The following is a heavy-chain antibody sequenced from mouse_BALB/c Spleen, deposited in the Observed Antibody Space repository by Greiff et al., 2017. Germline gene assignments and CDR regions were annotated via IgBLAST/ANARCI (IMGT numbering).Heavy chain of an antibody. J-gene: IGHJ3*01. CDR1: GFTFSSYW. CDR2: IRLKSDNYAT. CDR3: TTTAPAY. D-gene: IGHD1-2*01. V-gene: IGHV6-6*02. Sequence: DVKLVESGGGLVQPGGSMKLSCVASGFTFSSYWMSWVRQSPEKGLEWVAEIRLKSDNYATHYAESVKGKFTISRDDSKSRLYLQMNSLRAEDTGIYYCTTTAPAYWGQGTLVTVSA.